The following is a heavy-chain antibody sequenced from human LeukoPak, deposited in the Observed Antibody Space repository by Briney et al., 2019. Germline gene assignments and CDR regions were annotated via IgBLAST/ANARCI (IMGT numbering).Heavy chain of an antibody. CDR2: IKSKTDGGTT. CDR1: GFTFSNAW. J-gene: IGHJ4*02. D-gene: IGHD3-10*01. CDR3: TTDPLAGDHY. V-gene: IGHV3-15*01. Sequence: GGSLRLSCAASGFTFSNAWMSWVSQAPGKGLEWVGRIKSKTDGGTTDYAAPVKGRFTTSRDDSKNTLYLQMNSLETEDTAVYYCTTDPLAGDHYWGQGTLVTVSS.